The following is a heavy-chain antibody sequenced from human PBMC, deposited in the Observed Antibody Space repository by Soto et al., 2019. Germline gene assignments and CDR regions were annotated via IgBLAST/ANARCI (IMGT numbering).Heavy chain of an antibody. Sequence: EVQLLESGGDLAQPGGSLRLSCAASGFTFSSYAMTWVRQAPGKGLEWVSTISSSGASTYYADSVEGRFTISRENSKNTLYLQMNSLRAEDTAVYYCAKEWSDARTREKCGLVNYWGQGTLVTVSS. CDR1: GFTFSSYA. V-gene: IGHV3-23*01. CDR3: AKEWSDARTREKCGLVNY. CDR2: ISSSGAST. J-gene: IGHJ4*02. D-gene: IGHD2-8*01.